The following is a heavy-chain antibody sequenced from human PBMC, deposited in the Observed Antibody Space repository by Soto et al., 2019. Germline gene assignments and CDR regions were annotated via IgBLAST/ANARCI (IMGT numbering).Heavy chain of an antibody. CDR1: GGPVSSSSYY. CDR3: ARHGEVCQG. CDR2: IYYSGSA. J-gene: IGHJ4*02. V-gene: IGHV4-39*01. Sequence: PSDTLSLTCTVSGGPVSSSSYYWGWIRQPPGKGLEWIGSIYYSGSASYNPSLKSRVTISVDTSKSQFSLRLTTVTAADTAVYYCARHGEVCQGWGQGTLVTVSS. D-gene: IGHD3-3*01.